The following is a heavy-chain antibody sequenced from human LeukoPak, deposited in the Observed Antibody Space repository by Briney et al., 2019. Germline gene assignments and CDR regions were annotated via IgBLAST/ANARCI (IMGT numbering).Heavy chain of an antibody. CDR3: AKSNGYGLVDI. D-gene: IGHD3-10*01. Sequence: SETLSLTCTVSGGSISSYYWSWVRQPPGKGLEWIGYVYYSGSTNYNPSLKSRVTISADTSKNQFPLKLNSVTAADTAVYYCAKSNGYGLVDIWGQGTMVTVSS. J-gene: IGHJ3*02. V-gene: IGHV4-59*12. CDR1: GGSISSYY. CDR2: VYYSGST.